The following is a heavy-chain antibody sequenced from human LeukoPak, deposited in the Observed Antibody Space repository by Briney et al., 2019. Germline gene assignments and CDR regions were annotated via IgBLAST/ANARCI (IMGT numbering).Heavy chain of an antibody. V-gene: IGHV1-18*01. CDR1: GYTFTSYD. D-gene: IGHD3-3*01. Sequence: GASVKVSCKASGYTFTSYDINWVRQATGQGLEWMGWISAYNGNTNYAQKLQGRVTMTTDTSTSTAYMELRSLRSDDTAVYYCARTGRGYDFWSGYYTHWGQGTLVTVSS. J-gene: IGHJ4*02. CDR3: ARTGRGYDFWSGYYTH. CDR2: ISAYNGNT.